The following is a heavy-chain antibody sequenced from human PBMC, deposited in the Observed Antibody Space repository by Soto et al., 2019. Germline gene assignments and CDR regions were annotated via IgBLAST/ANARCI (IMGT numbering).Heavy chain of an antibody. J-gene: IGHJ4*02. V-gene: IGHV1-58*01. CDR3: AREYYYGSGPWY. CDR1: GFTFSSSA. D-gene: IGHD3-10*01. CDR2: IDVGSANA. Sequence: SVKVSCKTSGFTFSSSAVHWVRQARGHRLQWIGWIDVGSANANYAQMLQERVTISRDMSTSTAYMELRSLRSDDTAVYYSAREYYYGSGPWYWGQGTLVTVSS.